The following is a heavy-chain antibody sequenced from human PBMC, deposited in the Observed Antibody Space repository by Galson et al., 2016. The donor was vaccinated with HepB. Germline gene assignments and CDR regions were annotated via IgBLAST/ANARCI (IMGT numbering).Heavy chain of an antibody. D-gene: IGHD6-13*01. V-gene: IGHV3-74*01. CDR2: IEGDGTGT. J-gene: IGHJ4*02. CDR1: GFTFSSYW. Sequence: SLRLSCAASGFTFSSYWMHWVRQVPGKGLVWVSRIEGDGTGTHYADSVKGRFTISRDNAKNTLYVQMIGLRDEDTAVYYCARGVSRAPRSSFDHWGQGILVSVSS. CDR3: ARGVSRAPRSSFDH.